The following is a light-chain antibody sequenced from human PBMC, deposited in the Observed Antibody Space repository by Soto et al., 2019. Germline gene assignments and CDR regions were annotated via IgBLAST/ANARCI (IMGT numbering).Light chain of an antibody. V-gene: IGLV2-14*01. CDR2: DVS. J-gene: IGLJ1*01. Sequence: QSALTQPASVSGSPGQSITISCTGTSSDVGTYNYVSWYQQHPGKAPKLLISDVSHRPSGVSNRFSGSMSGNTASLTISGLQAEDEADYYCNSYTTGSTYVFGPGTKLTVL. CDR3: NSYTTGSTYV. CDR1: SSDVGTYNY.